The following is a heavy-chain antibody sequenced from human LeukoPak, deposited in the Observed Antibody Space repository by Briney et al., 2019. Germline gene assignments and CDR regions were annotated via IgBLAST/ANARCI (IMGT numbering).Heavy chain of an antibody. D-gene: IGHD4-17*01. CDR2: IYYSGST. J-gene: IGHJ3*02. CDR1: GGSISSYY. CDR3: ALYGEKTSDAFDI. Sequence: AETLSLTCTVSGGSISSYYWSWIRQPPGKGLEWIGYIYYSGSTYYNPSLKSRVTISVDTSKNQFSLKLSSVTAADTAVYYCALYGEKTSDAFDIWGQGTMVTVSS. V-gene: IGHV4-59*06.